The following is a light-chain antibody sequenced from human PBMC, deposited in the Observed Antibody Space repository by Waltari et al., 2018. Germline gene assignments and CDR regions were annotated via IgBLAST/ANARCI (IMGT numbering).Light chain of an antibody. CDR2: KAS. CDR3: QEYDSLPIT. CDR1: LSVKNN. J-gene: IGKJ4*01. Sequence: DIQMTQSPSTLSASVGDRVTISCRASLSVKNNLAWYQQKPGKAPKVLVHKASRLESGVSSRFSGSGYGTEVTLTISSLQPDDFATYYCQEYDSLPITFGGGTQVEIK. V-gene: IGKV1-5*03.